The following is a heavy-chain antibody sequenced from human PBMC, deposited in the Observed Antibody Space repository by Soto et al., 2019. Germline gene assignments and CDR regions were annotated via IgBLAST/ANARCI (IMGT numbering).Heavy chain of an antibody. CDR3: ATRRDASYYYYGMDV. J-gene: IGHJ6*02. D-gene: IGHD2-2*01. V-gene: IGHV3-23*01. CDR1: GFTFATYA. Sequence: GGSLRLSCAASGFTFATYAMTWVRQAPGKGLEWVSAISGSGGSTYYADSVKGRFTISRDNSKNTLFLQMNSLRAEDTAVYYCATRRDASYYYYGMDVWGQGTTVTVSS. CDR2: ISGSGGST.